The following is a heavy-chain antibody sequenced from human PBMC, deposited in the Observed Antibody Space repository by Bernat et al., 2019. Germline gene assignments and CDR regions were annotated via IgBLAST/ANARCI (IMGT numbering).Heavy chain of an antibody. D-gene: IGHD3-22*01. Sequence: EVQLVESGGGLVQPGGSLRLSCAASGFTVSSNYMSWVRQAPGKGLEWVSVIYSGGSTYYADSVKGRFTISRDNSKNTLYLQMNSLRAEDTAVYYCARDRSYDSSGRPRRAFDIWGQETMVTVSS. CDR1: GFTVSSNY. CDR3: ARDRSYDSSGRPRRAFDI. J-gene: IGHJ3*02. V-gene: IGHV3-66*01. CDR2: IYSGGST.